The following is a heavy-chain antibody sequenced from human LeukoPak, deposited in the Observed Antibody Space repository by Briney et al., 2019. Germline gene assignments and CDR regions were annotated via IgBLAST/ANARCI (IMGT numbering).Heavy chain of an antibody. D-gene: IGHD3-22*01. V-gene: IGHV4-34*01. Sequence: GSLRLSCVASGFTFSDFWMTWVRQAPGKGLEWIGEINHSGSTNYNPSLKSRVTISVDTSKNQFSLKLSSVTAADTAVYYCARVPVVVITTRYFDLWGRGTLVTVSS. CDR2: INHSGST. CDR1: GFTFSDFW. CDR3: ARVPVVVITTRYFDL. J-gene: IGHJ2*01.